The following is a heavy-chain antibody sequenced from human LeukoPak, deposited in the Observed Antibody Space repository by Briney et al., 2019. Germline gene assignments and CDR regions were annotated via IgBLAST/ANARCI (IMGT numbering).Heavy chain of an antibody. J-gene: IGHJ6*03. V-gene: IGHV1-69*05. Sequence: ASVKVSCKASGGTFSSYAISWVRQAPGQGLEWMGGIIPIFGTANYAQKFQGRVTITTDESTSTAYMELSSLRSEDTAVYYCAKEMGNYYYYYYMDVWGKGTTVTVSS. CDR1: GGTFSSYA. CDR2: IIPIFGTA. CDR3: AKEMGNYYYYYYMDV. D-gene: IGHD5-24*01.